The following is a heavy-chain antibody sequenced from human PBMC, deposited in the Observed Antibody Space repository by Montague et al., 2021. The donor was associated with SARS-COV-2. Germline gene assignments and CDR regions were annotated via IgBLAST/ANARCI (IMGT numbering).Heavy chain of an antibody. J-gene: IGHJ5*01. CDR1: SSSILPYY. CDR3: ARARGSNYMPWFDS. CDR2: VNPSGNA. Sequence: SETLSLTCAVSSSSILPYYCSWICHPPGGGLERIGEVNPSGNAFYNSSPNSRVTITMSTSSSQFTLRLASVTAADTAVYYCARARGSNYMPWFDSWGQGTLVIVSS. D-gene: IGHD3-10*01. V-gene: IGHV4-34*01.